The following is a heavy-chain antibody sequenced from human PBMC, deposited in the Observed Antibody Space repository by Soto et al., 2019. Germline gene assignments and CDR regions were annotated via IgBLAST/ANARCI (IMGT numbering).Heavy chain of an antibody. CDR1: NGSFYSRAYY. J-gene: IGHJ4*02. CDR2: IYSSGST. Sequence: SETLSLTCTVSNGSFYSRAYYWGWIRQPPGKGLQWLGTIYSSGSTYYNPALKGRVSLSVDTSKSQFSLKLSSVTAADTAVYYCARPGADYDIFGARRRENYFDSWGPGTLVTVSS. V-gene: IGHV4-39*01. D-gene: IGHD3-9*01. CDR3: ARPGADYDIFGARRRENYFDS.